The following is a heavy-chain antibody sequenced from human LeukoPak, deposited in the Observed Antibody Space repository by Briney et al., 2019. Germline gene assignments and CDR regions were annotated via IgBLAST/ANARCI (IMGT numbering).Heavy chain of an antibody. CDR1: GFTFSSYN. CDR3: ARDGEAAGNMDH. CDR2: INRRSNTI. D-gene: IGHD6-13*01. Sequence: PGGSLRLSCAASGFTFSSYNMDWVRQAPGKGLEWVSYINRRSNTIYYTDSVKGRFTISRDNTKNSLYLQMNSLTADDTAVYYCARDGEAAGNMDHWGQGILVTVSS. V-gene: IGHV3-48*04. J-gene: IGHJ4*02.